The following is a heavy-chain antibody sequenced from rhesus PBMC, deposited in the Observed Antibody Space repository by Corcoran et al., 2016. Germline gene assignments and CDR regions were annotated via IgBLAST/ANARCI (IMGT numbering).Heavy chain of an antibody. J-gene: IGHJ4*01. D-gene: IGHD5-42*01. V-gene: IGHV4-173*01. CDR3: ARTTELGIPFDY. CDR2: ISGSGGNT. CDR1: GCSITSDY. Sequence: QLQLQESGPGLVTPSETLSLTCAVSGCSITSDYWSWIRQPPGKGLEWIGRISGSGGNTDYNPSLKSRVTISIATSKNQFSLRLRSVTAADTAVYYCARTTELGIPFDYWGQGVQVTVSS.